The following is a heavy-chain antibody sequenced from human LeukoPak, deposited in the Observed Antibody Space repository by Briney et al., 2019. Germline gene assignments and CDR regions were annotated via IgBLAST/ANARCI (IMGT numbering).Heavy chain of an antibody. Sequence: GGSLRLSCAASGFTFSSYSMNWVRQAPGKGLEWVSSISSSSSYIYYADSVKGRFTISRDNAKNSLYLQMNSLRAEDTAVYYCARDSYSSGWYFGSWGQETLVTVSS. J-gene: IGHJ4*02. CDR3: ARDSYSSGWYFGS. D-gene: IGHD6-19*01. V-gene: IGHV3-21*01. CDR1: GFTFSSYS. CDR2: ISSSSSYI.